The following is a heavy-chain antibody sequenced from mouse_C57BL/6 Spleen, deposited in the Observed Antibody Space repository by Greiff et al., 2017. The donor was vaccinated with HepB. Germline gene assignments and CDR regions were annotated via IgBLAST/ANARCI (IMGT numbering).Heavy chain of an antibody. CDR1: GYTFTSYW. Sequence: VQLQQPGAELVKPGASVKLSCKASGYTFTSYWMQWVKQRPGQGLEWIGEIDPSDSYTNYNQKFKGKATLTVDTSSSPAYMQLSSLTSEDSAVYYCARRNVKEDAMDYWGQGTSVTVSS. J-gene: IGHJ4*01. CDR2: IDPSDSYT. V-gene: IGHV1-50*01. CDR3: ARRNVKEDAMDY.